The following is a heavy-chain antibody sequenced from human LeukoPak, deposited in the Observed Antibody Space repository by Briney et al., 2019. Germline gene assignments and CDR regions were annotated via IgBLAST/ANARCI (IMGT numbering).Heavy chain of an antibody. CDR3: AAKPSSGWQDYYYYYYMDV. CDR1: GGSISNYY. V-gene: IGHV4-59*01. J-gene: IGHJ6*03. D-gene: IGHD6-19*01. CDR2: IYYSGNT. Sequence: SETLSPTCTVSGGSISNYYWSWIRQPPGKGLEWIGDIYYSGNTNYNPSLKSRVTISVDTSKNQFSLKLTSVTAADTAVYYCAAKPSSGWQDYYYYYYMDVWGKGTTVTVSS.